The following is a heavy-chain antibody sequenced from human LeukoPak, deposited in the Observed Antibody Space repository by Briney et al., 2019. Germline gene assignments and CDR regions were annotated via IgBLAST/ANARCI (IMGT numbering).Heavy chain of an antibody. CDR2: INPDGSEK. V-gene: IGHV3-7*01. D-gene: IGHD6-19*01. CDR3: ARDASALH. Sequence: GGSLRLSCAASGFTFSSYEMNWVRQAPGKGLEWVASINPDGSEKYYLDSVKGRFSISRDNARNSVYLQMNSLRDDDTSVYYCARDASALHWGRGTLVTVSS. J-gene: IGHJ4*02. CDR1: GFTFSSYE.